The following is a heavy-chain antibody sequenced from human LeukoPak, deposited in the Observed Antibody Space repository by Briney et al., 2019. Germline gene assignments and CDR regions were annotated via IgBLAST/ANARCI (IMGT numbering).Heavy chain of an antibody. D-gene: IGHD7-27*01. CDR2: IRYDGSNK. J-gene: IGHJ3*02. Sequence: SGGSLRLSCAASGFTFSSYGMHWVRQAPGKGLEWVAFIRYDGSNKYYADSVKGRFTISRDNAKNSLYLQMNSLRAEDTAVYYCARDRVELGWGAFEIWGQGTMVTVSS. CDR3: ARDRVELGWGAFEI. CDR1: GFTFSSYG. V-gene: IGHV3-30*02.